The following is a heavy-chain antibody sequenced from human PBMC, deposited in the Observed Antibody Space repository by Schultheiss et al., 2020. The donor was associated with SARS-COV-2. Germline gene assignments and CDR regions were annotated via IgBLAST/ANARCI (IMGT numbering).Heavy chain of an antibody. V-gene: IGHV3-11*04. CDR2: ISSSGSTI. J-gene: IGHJ6*02. CDR1: GGSISSGGYY. D-gene: IGHD2-8*01. Sequence: LSLTCTVSGGSISSGGYYWSWIRQAPGKGLEWVSYISSSGSTIYYADSVKGRFTISRDNSKNTLYLQMNSLRAEDTAVYYCAKDYLSYIGLMVYAGGMDVWGRGTTVTVSS. CDR3: AKDYLSYIGLMVYAGGMDV.